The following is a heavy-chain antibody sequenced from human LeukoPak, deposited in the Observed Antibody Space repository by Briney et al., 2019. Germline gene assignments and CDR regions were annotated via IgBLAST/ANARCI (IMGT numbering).Heavy chain of an antibody. Sequence: PGGSLRLSCAASGITVSSNYMSWVRQAPGKGLEWVSAIYSGGSTKYADSVKGRFTISRDNSKNTLYLQMNNLRAEDTAVYYCAREREYWGLAFDYWGQGTLVTVSS. D-gene: IGHD2-8*02. CDR1: GITVSSNY. V-gene: IGHV3-53*01. CDR2: IYSGGST. J-gene: IGHJ4*02. CDR3: AREREYWGLAFDY.